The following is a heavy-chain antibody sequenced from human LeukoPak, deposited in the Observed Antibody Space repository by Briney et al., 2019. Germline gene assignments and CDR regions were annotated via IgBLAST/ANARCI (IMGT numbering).Heavy chain of an antibody. Sequence: SETLSLTCTVSGGSVSSGSYYWSWIRQPSGKGLEWIGYICYSGSNNYNPSLKSRVTISVDTSKNQFSLKLSSVTAADTAVYYCARGGYSSSPWGQGTLVTVSS. J-gene: IGHJ4*02. D-gene: IGHD6-6*01. CDR3: ARGGYSSSP. CDR1: GGSVSSGSYY. V-gene: IGHV4-61*01. CDR2: ICYSGSN.